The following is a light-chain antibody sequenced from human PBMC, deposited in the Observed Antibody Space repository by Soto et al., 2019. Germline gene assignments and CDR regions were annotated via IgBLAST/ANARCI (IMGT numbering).Light chain of an antibody. CDR1: SSDVGAYDY. Sequence: QSALPQPPSASGSPGQSVTISCTGTSSDVGAYDYVSWYQQHPGEAPKLMIYEVTKRPSGVPDRFSGSKSGNTASLTVSGLQTEDEADYYCSSFANSNNFVFGTGTKVTVL. CDR3: SSFANSNNFV. CDR2: EVT. V-gene: IGLV2-8*01. J-gene: IGLJ1*01.